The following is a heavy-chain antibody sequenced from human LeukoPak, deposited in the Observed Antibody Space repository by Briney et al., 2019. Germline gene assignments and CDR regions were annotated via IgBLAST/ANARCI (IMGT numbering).Heavy chain of an antibody. CDR2: IYHSGST. V-gene: IGHV4-38-2*02. D-gene: IGHD3-22*01. CDR3: AREPPGLSSAVSSGFDI. CDR1: GYSISSGYY. J-gene: IGHJ3*02. Sequence: PSETLSLTCTVSGYSISSGYYWGWIRQPPGKGLEWIGSIYHSGSTYYNPSLKSRVTISVDTSKNQFSLKLSSVTAADTAVYYRAREPPGLSSAVSSGFDIWGQGTMVTVSS.